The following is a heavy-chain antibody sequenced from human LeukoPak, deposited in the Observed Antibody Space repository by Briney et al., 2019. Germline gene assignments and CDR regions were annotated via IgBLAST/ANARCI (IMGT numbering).Heavy chain of an antibody. CDR2: TNPNSGGT. Sequence: ASVRVSCTASGYTFTGYYMHWVRQAPGQGLEWMAWTNPNSGGTYYAQNFHDRITMTRDTSISTAYMELSRLRSDDTAIYYCARANALYCSSTSCLFDYWGPGTLVTVSS. CDR1: GYTFTGYY. V-gene: IGHV1-2*02. CDR3: ARANALYCSSTSCLFDY. J-gene: IGHJ4*02. D-gene: IGHD2-2*01.